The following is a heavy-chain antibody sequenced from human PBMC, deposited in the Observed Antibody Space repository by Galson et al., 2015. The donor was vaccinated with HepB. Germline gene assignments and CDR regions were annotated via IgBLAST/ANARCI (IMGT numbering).Heavy chain of an antibody. J-gene: IGHJ4*02. CDR2: INAGNGNT. D-gene: IGHD1-26*01. V-gene: IGHV1-3*01. CDR1: GSTFTSYA. CDR3: AREAIRYSGSLPY. Sequence: KVSCKASGSTFTSYAMHWVRQAPGQRLEWMGWINAGNGNTKYSQKFQGRVTITRDTSASTAYMELSSLRSEDTAMYYCAREAIRYSGSLPYWGQGTLVTVSS.